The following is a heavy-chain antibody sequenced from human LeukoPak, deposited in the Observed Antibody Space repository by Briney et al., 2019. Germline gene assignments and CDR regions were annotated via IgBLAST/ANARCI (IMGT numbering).Heavy chain of an antibody. J-gene: IGHJ6*02. CDR1: GCTFTSYG. CDR3: ARDQYYDILSGYYYYGMDV. CDR2: ISAYNGNT. D-gene: IGHD3-9*01. Sequence: ASVKVSCKASGCTFTSYGISWGRQAPGQGLEWMGWISAYNGNTNYAQKLQGRVTMTTDTSTSTAYMELRSLRSDDTAVYYCARDQYYDILSGYYYYGMDVWGQGTTVTVSS. V-gene: IGHV1-18*01.